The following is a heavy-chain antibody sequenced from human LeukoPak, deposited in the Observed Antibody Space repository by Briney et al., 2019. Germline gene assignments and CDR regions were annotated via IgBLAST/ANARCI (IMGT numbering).Heavy chain of an antibody. CDR1: GGSISSGGYY. CDR2: IYYSGST. CDR3: ARAVVVPAAILAFDI. D-gene: IGHD2-2*02. V-gene: IGHV4-31*03. Sequence: SETLCLTCTVSGGSISSGGYYWSWIRQHPGKGLEWIGYIYYSGSTYYNPSLKSRVTISVDTSKNQFSLKLSSVTAADTAVYYCARAVVVPAAILAFDIWGQGTMVTVSS. J-gene: IGHJ3*02.